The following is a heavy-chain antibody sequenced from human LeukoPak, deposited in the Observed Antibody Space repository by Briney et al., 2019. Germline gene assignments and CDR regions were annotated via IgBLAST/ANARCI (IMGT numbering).Heavy chain of an antibody. CDR1: GFTFSSYG. J-gene: IGHJ4*02. CDR3: ASPKNAHYVWGSYRLDY. Sequence: GGSLRLSCAASGFTFSSYGMHWVRQAPGRGLEWVAVISYDGSNKYYADSVKGRFTISRDNSKNTLYLQMNSLRAEDTAVYYCASPKNAHYVWGSYRLDYWGQGTLVTVSS. D-gene: IGHD3-16*02. CDR2: ISYDGSNK. V-gene: IGHV3-30*03.